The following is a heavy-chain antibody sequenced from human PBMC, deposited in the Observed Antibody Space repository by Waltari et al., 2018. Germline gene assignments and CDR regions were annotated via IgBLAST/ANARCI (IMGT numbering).Heavy chain of an antibody. CDR3: ARDYTHTPQDFDY. J-gene: IGHJ4*02. CDR2: INPGSTYI. V-gene: IGHV3-21*02. Sequence: EVQLVESGGGLVKPGGSLRLSCAASGFTFSPYSMNWVRRAPGKGDEWVSAINPGSTYIEYADSVKGRITMSRDNAKNSLYLQMNSLRAEDTAVYYCARDYTHTPQDFDYWGQGTLVTVSS. CDR1: GFTFSPYS.